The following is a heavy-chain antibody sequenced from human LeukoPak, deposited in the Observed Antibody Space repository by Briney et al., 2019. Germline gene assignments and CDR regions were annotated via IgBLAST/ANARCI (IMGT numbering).Heavy chain of an antibody. Sequence: PGGSLRLSCAASGFTFSSYAMSWVRQAPGKGLEWVSAISGSGGSTYYADSVKGRFTISRDNSKNTLYLQMNSLRAEDTAVYYCAKAFGGDPMVRGYCDYWGQGTLVTVSS. CDR3: AKAFGGDPMVRGYCDY. CDR1: GFTFSSYA. CDR2: ISGSGGST. D-gene: IGHD3-10*01. J-gene: IGHJ4*02. V-gene: IGHV3-23*01.